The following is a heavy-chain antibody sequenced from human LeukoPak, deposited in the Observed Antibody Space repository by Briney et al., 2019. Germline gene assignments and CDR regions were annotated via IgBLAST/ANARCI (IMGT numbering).Heavy chain of an antibody. Sequence: GGSLRLFCAASGFTFSSYGMHWVRQAPGKGLEWVAVISYDGSNKYYADSVKGRFTISRDNSKNTLYLQMNSLRAEDTAVYYCAKALNYGNFDYWGQGTLVTVSS. D-gene: IGHD4-17*01. CDR2: ISYDGSNK. V-gene: IGHV3-30*18. CDR1: GFTFSSYG. CDR3: AKALNYGNFDY. J-gene: IGHJ4*02.